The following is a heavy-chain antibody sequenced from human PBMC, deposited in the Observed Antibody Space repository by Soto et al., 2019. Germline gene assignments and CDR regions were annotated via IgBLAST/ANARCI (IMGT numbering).Heavy chain of an antibody. CDR3: ARRTQLWSPIDY. CDR2: FYRDGGT. V-gene: IGHV3-66*01. Sequence: EVQLVQSGGGLVQPGGFLRLSCAASGFSVSSNYMSWVRQAPGKGLEWVSVFYRDGGTFHVDSVKGRFTLSRDNSKNTVFLEMNSLRAEDTAVYFCARRTQLWSPIDYWGQGTLVTVSS. CDR1: GFSVSSNY. D-gene: IGHD5-18*01. J-gene: IGHJ4*02.